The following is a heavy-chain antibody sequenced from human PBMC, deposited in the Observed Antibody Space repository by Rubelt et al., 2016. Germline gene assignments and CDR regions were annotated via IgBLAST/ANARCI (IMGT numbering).Heavy chain of an antibody. V-gene: IGHV3-23*04. D-gene: IGHD5-12*01. Sequence: EVKLVESGGGLVKPGGSLRLSCAASGFTFSTYNMNWVRQAPGKGLEWVSAISANGGSTYYADSVKGRFAISRDNSKNTLSLQMSNLRADDTALYYCAKAPLRYVDFWGQGTLVTVSS. CDR3: AKAPLRYVDF. CDR1: GFTFSTYN. J-gene: IGHJ4*02. CDR2: ISANGGST.